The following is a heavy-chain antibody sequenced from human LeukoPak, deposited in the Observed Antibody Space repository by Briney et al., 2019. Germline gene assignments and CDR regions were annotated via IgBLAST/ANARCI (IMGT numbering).Heavy chain of an antibody. V-gene: IGHV3-23*01. Sequence: GGPLRLSCAASGFTFSSYAMNWVRQAPGKGLEWVSAISGSGGSTYYADSVKGRFTISRDNSKNTLYLQMNSLRAEDTAVYYCAKDPDPGIAAAGAFDIWGQGTMVTVSS. J-gene: IGHJ3*02. CDR1: GFTFSSYA. D-gene: IGHD6-13*01. CDR2: ISGSGGST. CDR3: AKDPDPGIAAAGAFDI.